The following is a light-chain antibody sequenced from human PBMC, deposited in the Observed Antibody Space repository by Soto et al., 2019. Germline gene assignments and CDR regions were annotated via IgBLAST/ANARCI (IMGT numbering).Light chain of an antibody. CDR1: QSISNY. J-gene: IGKJ1*01. CDR2: AAS. Sequence: DIQMTQSPSSLSASVGDRVTITCRASQSISNYLNWYQQKPGKAPKLLMYAASSLQSGVPSRFSGSGSGTDLTLTISSLQPEDFATYYCQQSYSTPRTFGHGTKVEIK. CDR3: QQSYSTPRT. V-gene: IGKV1-39*01.